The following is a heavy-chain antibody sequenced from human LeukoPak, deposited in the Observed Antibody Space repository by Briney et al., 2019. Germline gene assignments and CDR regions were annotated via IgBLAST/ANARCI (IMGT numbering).Heavy chain of an antibody. CDR2: IYYSGST. CDR3: ARDKWEYST. CDR1: GGSISSYY. Sequence: SETLSHTCTVSGGSISSYYWSWIRQPPGKGLEWIGYIYYSGSTNYNPSLKSRVTISVDTSKNQFSLKLSSVTAADTAVYYCARDKWEYSTWGQGTLVTVSS. V-gene: IGHV4-59*01. J-gene: IGHJ4*02. D-gene: IGHD6-13*01.